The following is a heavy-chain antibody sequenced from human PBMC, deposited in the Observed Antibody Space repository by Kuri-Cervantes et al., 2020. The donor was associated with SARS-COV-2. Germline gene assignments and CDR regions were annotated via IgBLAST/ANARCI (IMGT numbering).Heavy chain of an antibody. CDR1: GFTFSYHN. D-gene: IGHD3-10*01. Sequence: GGSLRLSCAASGFTFSYHNMNWVRQAPGKGLEWVSSISSSSSYIYYADSVKGRFTISRDNAKNSLYLQMNSLRAEDTAVYYCARDRPSNYYGSGSSLDAFDIWGQGTMVTVSS. CDR2: ISSSSSYI. CDR3: ARDRPSNYYGSGSSLDAFDI. J-gene: IGHJ3*02. V-gene: IGHV3-21*01.